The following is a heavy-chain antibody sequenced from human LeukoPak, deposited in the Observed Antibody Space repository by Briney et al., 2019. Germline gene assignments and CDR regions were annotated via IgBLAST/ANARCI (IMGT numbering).Heavy chain of an antibody. CDR3: ARVAEVDGYHPGVFDY. CDR1: GYTFTSYY. CDR2: INPSGGST. J-gene: IGHJ4*02. D-gene: IGHD5-24*01. V-gene: IGHV1-46*01. Sequence: ASVKVSCKASGYTFTSYYMHWVRQAPGQGLEWMGIINPSGGSTSYAQKFQGRVTMTRDTSTSTVYMELSSLRSEDTAVYYCARVAEVDGYHPGVFDYWGQGTLVTVSS.